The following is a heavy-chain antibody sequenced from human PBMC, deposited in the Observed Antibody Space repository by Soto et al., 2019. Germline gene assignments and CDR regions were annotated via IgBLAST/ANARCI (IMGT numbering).Heavy chain of an antibody. CDR2: IWSDGSRA. J-gene: IGHJ4*02. CDR3: AKAEWRYFDY. Sequence: LRLSCTASRLTFSTFDMHWVRQAPGKGLEWVALIWSDGSRAFYADFVQGRFFISRDNSRNTLYLQMNSLRAEDTAVYYCAKAEWRYFDYWGQGTLVTVSS. V-gene: IGHV3-33*06. CDR1: RLTFSTFD. D-gene: IGHD2-8*01.